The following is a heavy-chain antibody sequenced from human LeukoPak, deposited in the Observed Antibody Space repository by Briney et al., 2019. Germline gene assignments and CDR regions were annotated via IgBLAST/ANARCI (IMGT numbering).Heavy chain of an antibody. J-gene: IGHJ6*02. CDR2: TRNKANSYTT. D-gene: IGHD3-22*01. CDR1: GFTFSDHY. Sequence: PGGSLRLSCAASGFTFSDHYMDWVRQAPGKGLEWVGRTRNKANSYTTEYAASVKGRFTISRDDSKNSLYLQMNSLKTEDTAVYYCAGGYGSSGYYLDVYYYYGMDVWGQGTTVTVSS. CDR3: AGGYGSSGYYLDVYYYYGMDV. V-gene: IGHV3-72*01.